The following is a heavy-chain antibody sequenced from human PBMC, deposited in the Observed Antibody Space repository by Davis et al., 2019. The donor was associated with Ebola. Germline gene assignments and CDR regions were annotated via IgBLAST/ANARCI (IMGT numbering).Heavy chain of an antibody. Sequence: SETLSLTCTVSGGSISSYYWSWIRQPPGKGLEWIGYIYYSGSTNYNPPLKSRVTISVDTSKNQFSLKLSSVTAADTAVYYCARDLGYCTNGVCPRGEGMDVWGQGTTVTVSS. J-gene: IGHJ6*02. CDR3: ARDLGYCTNGVCPRGEGMDV. V-gene: IGHV4-59*01. CDR1: GGSISSYY. CDR2: IYYSGST. D-gene: IGHD2-8*01.